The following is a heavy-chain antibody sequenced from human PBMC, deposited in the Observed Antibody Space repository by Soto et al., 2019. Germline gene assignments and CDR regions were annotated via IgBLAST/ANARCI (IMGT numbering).Heavy chain of an antibody. CDR3: ARDSPIGSTFSGHDDIDS. J-gene: IGHJ4*02. CDR1: GSTFSNHI. D-gene: IGHD5-12*01. CDR2: IIPILDIT. Sequence: QVQLVQSGAEVKKLGSSVKVSCKASGSTFSNHIITWVRQAPGQGLEWMGRIIPILDITNYAQKFQGRVTITADKSTTTAYMEVSSLSSEDTAVYYCARDSPIGSTFSGHDDIDSWGQGTLVTGSS. V-gene: IGHV1-69*08.